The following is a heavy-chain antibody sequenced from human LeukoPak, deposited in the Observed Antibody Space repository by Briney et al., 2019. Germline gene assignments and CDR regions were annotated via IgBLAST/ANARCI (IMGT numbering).Heavy chain of an antibody. Sequence: EASVKVSCKASGYTFTGYYMHWVRQAPGQGLEWMGWINPNSGGTNYAQKFQGRVTMTRDTSISTAYMELSRLRSDDTAVYYCARVPPSYYGMDVWGQGTTVTVSS. CDR2: INPNSGGT. V-gene: IGHV1-2*02. CDR3: ARVPPSYYGMDV. J-gene: IGHJ6*02. CDR1: GYTFTGYY.